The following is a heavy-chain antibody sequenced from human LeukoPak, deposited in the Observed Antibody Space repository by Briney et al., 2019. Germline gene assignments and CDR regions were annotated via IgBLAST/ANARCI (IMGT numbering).Heavy chain of an antibody. CDR1: GFTFHDYT. J-gene: IGHJ2*01. V-gene: IGHV3-43*01. Sequence: GGSLRLSCAASGFTFHDYTMHWVRHAPGKGLEWVSLISWDGGSTYYADSVKGRFTISRDNSKNSLYLQMNSLRTEDTALYYCARGPHDSSGYYLHWYFDLWGRGTLVTVSS. CDR2: ISWDGGST. D-gene: IGHD3-22*01. CDR3: ARGPHDSSGYYLHWYFDL.